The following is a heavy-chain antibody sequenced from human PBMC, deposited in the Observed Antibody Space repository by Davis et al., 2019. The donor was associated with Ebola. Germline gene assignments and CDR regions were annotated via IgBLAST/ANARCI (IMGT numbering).Heavy chain of an antibody. CDR1: GYSFSHYS. V-gene: IGHV1-18*01. D-gene: IGHD2-2*01. J-gene: IGHJ3*02. Sequence: ASVKVSCKASGYSFSHYSFSWVRQAPGQGLEWMGWVSGNNGKTNYAQKFQGRITMTTDTSTSTAYVELRSLTSDDTAIYYCARDIGVAVPGVMKDAFDIWGQGTMVTVSS. CDR2: VSGNNGKT. CDR3: ARDIGVAVPGVMKDAFDI.